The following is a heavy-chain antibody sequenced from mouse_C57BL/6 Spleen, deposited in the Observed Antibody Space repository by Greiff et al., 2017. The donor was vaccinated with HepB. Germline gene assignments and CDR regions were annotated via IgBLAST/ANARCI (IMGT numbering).Heavy chain of an antibody. J-gene: IGHJ2*01. V-gene: IGHV5-17*01. D-gene: IGHD1-1*01. Sequence: EVMLVESGGGLVKPGGSLKLSCAASGFTFSDYGMHWVRQAPEKGLEWVAYISSGSSTIYYADTVKGRFTISRDNAKNTLFLQMTSLRSEDTAIYYCAIQSYFLFGDWGQGATLTVSS. CDR3: AIQSYFLFGD. CDR2: ISSGSSTI. CDR1: GFTFSDYG.